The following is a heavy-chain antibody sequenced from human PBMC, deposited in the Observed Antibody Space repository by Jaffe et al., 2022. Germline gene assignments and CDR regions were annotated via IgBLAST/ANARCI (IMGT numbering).Heavy chain of an antibody. CDR2: IYYSGST. J-gene: IGHJ4*02. CDR3: ARHLVRFLDRGEFDY. CDR1: GGSISSSSYY. V-gene: IGHV4-39*01. Sequence: QLQLQESGPGLVKPSETLSLTCTVSGGSISSSSYYWGWIRQPPGKGLEWIGSIYYSGSTYYNPSLKSRVTISVDTSKNQFSLKLSSVTAADTAVYYCARHLVRFLDRGEFDYWGQGTLVTVSS. D-gene: IGHD3-3*01.